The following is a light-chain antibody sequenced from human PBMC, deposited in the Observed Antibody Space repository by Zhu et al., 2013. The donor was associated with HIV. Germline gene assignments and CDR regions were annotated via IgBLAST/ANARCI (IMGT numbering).Light chain of an antibody. CDR1: NIGSNS. CDR2: DDS. Sequence: SYELTQPPSVSVAPGKTARITCGENNIGSNSVHWYQEKPGQAPVLVIYDDSDRPSGIPVRFSGSNSGNTATLTISRVEAGDEADYYCQVWDSSSEHYVFGSGTKVTVL. J-gene: IGLJ1*01. CDR3: QVWDSSSEHYV. V-gene: IGLV3-21*04.